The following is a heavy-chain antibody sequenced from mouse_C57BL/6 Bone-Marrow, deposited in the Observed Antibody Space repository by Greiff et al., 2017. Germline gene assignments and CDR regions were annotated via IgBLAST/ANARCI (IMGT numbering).Heavy chain of an antibody. Sequence: EVKLQESGPGLVKPSQSLSLTCSVTGYSITSGYYWNWIRQFPGNKLEWMGYISYDGSNNYNPSLKNRISITRDTSKNQFFLKLNSVTTEDTATYYCARGPFYYGSSYVAWFAYWGQGTLVTVSA. CDR1: GYSITSGYY. V-gene: IGHV3-6*01. J-gene: IGHJ3*01. CDR3: ARGPFYYGSSYVAWFAY. D-gene: IGHD1-1*01. CDR2: ISYDGSN.